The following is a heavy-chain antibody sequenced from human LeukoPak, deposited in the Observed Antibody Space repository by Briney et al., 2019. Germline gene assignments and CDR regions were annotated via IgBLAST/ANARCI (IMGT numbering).Heavy chain of an antibody. CDR1: GFTVSSNY. Sequence: GGSLRLSCAASGFTVSSNYMSWVRQAPGKGLEWVSVIYSGGSTYYADSVKGRFTISRDNSKNTLYLQMNSLRAEDTAVYYCARSEITIFGGINWFDPWGQGTLVTVSS. D-gene: IGHD3-3*01. J-gene: IGHJ5*02. CDR2: IYSGGST. CDR3: ARSEITIFGGINWFDP. V-gene: IGHV3-53*01.